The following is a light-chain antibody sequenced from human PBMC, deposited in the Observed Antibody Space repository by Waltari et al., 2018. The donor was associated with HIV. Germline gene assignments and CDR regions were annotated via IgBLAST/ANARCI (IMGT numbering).Light chain of an antibody. Sequence: DIQMTQSPSSVSASVGDRVTITCRASQGISSWVAWYQQKPGKAPKLLIHAASSLQSGVPSRFSGSVSGTDFTLTISSLQPEDFATYYCQQANSFPRLTFGGGTKVEIK. J-gene: IGKJ4*01. CDR2: AAS. CDR1: QGISSW. CDR3: QQANSFPRLT. V-gene: IGKV1D-12*01.